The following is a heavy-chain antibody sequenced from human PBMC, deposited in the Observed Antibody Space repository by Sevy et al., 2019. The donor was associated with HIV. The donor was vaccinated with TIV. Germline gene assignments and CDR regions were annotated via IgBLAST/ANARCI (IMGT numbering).Heavy chain of an antibody. Sequence: GGSLRLSCAASGFTFSSYSMNWVRQAPGNGLEWVSYISSSSSTIYYADSVKGRFTISRDNAKNSLYLQMNSLRDEDTAVYYCARDLYCSGGSCYSGDWFDPSGQGTLVTVSS. D-gene: IGHD2-15*01. J-gene: IGHJ5*02. CDR3: ARDLYCSGGSCYSGDWFDP. V-gene: IGHV3-48*02. CDR2: ISSSSSTI. CDR1: GFTFSSYS.